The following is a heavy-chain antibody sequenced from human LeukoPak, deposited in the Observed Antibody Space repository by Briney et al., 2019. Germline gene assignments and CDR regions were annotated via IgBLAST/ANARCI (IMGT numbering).Heavy chain of an antibody. Sequence: GGSLRLSCAVSGFRVSDYYKSWLRQAPGKGPEWVGLIRDSGEAFYADFARGRFAISRDESENTLYLQMNSLRVEDTAVYFCARDRAATQDWVEFDLWGQGTAVIVSS. CDR2: IRDSGEA. J-gene: IGHJ5*02. D-gene: IGHD3/OR15-3a*01. V-gene: IGHV3-66*03. CDR1: GFRVSDYY. CDR3: ARDRAATQDWVEFDL.